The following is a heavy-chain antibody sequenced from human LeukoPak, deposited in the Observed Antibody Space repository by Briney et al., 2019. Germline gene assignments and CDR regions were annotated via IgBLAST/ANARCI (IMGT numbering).Heavy chain of an antibody. CDR3: AKGDIDYDFWSGYYFDY. V-gene: IGHV3-74*01. D-gene: IGHD3-3*01. Sequence: GGSLRLSCAASGFTFTTYWMHWVRQAPGKGLVWVSHINSDGSITSYADSVKGRFTISRDNAKNSLYLQMNSLRAEDTALYYCAKGDIDYDFWSGYYFDYWGQGTLVTVSS. J-gene: IGHJ4*02. CDR1: GFTFTTYW. CDR2: INSDGSIT.